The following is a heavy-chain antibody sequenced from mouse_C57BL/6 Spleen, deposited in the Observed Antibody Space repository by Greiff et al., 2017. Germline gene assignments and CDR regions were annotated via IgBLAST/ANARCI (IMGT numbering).Heavy chain of an antibody. CDR3: ARRNYGSSPAWFAY. J-gene: IGHJ3*01. D-gene: IGHD1-1*01. V-gene: IGHV1-59*01. CDR1: GYTFTSYW. Sequence: QVQLQQPGAELVRPGTSVKLSCKASGYTFTSYWMHWVKQRPGQGLEWIGVIDPSDSYTNYNQKFKGKATLTVDTSSSTAYMQLSSLTSEDSAVYYCARRNYGSSPAWFAYWGQGTLVTVYA. CDR2: IDPSDSYT.